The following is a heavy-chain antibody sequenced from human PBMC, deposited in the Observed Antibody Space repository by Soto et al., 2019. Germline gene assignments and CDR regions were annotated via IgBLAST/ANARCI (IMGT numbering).Heavy chain of an antibody. CDR3: AKWLVGTVTCPLVS. CDR2: IHTGNGDT. V-gene: IGHV1-3*04. J-gene: IGHJ5*02. CDR1: GYVFSGHA. D-gene: IGHD6-19*01. Sequence: QVQLVQSGAELKKPGASVKLACNTSGYVFSGHALHWVRQAPGQGLEWVGWIHTGNGDTKYSQNFQGRVTISRDTSASTVYLDLSSLASEDTAVYFCAKWLVGTVTCPLVSWGQGALVTVSS.